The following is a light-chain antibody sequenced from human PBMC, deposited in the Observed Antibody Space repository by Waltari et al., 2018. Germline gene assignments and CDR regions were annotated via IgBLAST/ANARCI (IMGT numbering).Light chain of an antibody. J-gene: IGLJ2*01. V-gene: IGLV3-19*01. CDR2: DKN. Sequence: SSELTQDPAVSVSMGQTVSNTCQGDSLRSYYAIWYQQRPGQAPILVIYDKNNRPSGVPDRFSGSSSHNTGSLTITGAQAEDEASYYCHSRDASGVAGSFGGGTKLTVL. CDR3: HSRDASGVAGS. CDR1: SLRSYY.